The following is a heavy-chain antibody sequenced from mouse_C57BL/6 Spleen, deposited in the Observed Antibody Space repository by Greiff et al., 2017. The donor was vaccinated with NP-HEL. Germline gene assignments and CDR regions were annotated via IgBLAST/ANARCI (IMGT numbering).Heavy chain of an antibody. D-gene: IGHD2-3*01. Sequence: QVQLQQPGAELVRPGSSVKLSCKASGYTFTSYWMHWVKQRPIQGLEWIGNIDPSDSDTHYNQKFKDKATLTVDKSSSTAYMQLSSLTAEDSAVYYCARGYYYYAMDYWGQGTSVTVSS. CDR3: ARGYYYYAMDY. CDR1: GYTFTSYW. CDR2: IDPSDSDT. J-gene: IGHJ4*01. V-gene: IGHV1-52*01.